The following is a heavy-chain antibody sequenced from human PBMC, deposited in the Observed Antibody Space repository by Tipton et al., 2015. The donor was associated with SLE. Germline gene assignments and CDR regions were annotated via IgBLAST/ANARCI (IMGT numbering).Heavy chain of an antibody. CDR3: ARGQTSSSWGNYYFDY. J-gene: IGHJ4*02. V-gene: IGHV4-4*02. CDR2: IYHSGST. Sequence: TLSLTCAVSGGSISSSNWWSWVRQPPGKGLEWIGEIYHSGSTNYNPSLKSRVTISVDKPKNQFSLKLSSVTAADTAVYYCARGQTSSSWGNYYFDYWGQGTLVTVSS. D-gene: IGHD6-13*01. CDR1: GGSISSSNW.